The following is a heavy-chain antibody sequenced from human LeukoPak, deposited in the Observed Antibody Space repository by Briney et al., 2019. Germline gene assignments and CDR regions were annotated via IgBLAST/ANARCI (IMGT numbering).Heavy chain of an antibody. J-gene: IGHJ4*02. V-gene: IGHV3-30-3*01. CDR1: GFTFSSYA. Sequence: GGSLRLSCAASGFTFSSYAMHWVRQAPGKGLEWVAVISYDGSNKYYADSVKGRFTISRDNSKNTLYLQMNSLRAEDTAVYYCARDPCSGGSCYRNFDYWGQGTLVTVSS. D-gene: IGHD2-15*01. CDR2: ISYDGSNK. CDR3: ARDPCSGGSCYRNFDY.